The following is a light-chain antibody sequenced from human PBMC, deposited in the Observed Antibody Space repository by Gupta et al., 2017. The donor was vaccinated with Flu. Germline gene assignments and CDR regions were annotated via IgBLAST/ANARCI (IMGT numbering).Light chain of an antibody. Sequence: PGWQVSSCCRSSHSPRDSRWYIYLVWYVQKQRQAPHLLILSGSSRSCGVGDRFRVSRRGTGFIFKLSRGESEDVGIYYCKQPLQILPPFAFGRGTKVEIK. CDR2: SGS. CDR1: HSPRDSRWYIY. CDR3: KQPLQILPPFA. J-gene: IGKJ3*01. V-gene: IGKV2-28*01.